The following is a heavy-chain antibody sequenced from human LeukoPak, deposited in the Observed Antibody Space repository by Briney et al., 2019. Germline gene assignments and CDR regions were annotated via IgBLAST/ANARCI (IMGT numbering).Heavy chain of an antibody. V-gene: IGHV1-2*02. Sequence: GASVKVSCKASGYTFTGYYMHWVRQAPGQGLEWMGWINPNSGGTNYAQKFQGRVTMTRDTSISTAYMELSRLRSDDTAVYYCARDPRMYSSSWFFDYWGQGTLGTVSS. CDR1: GYTFTGYY. D-gene: IGHD6-13*01. CDR2: INPNSGGT. J-gene: IGHJ4*02. CDR3: ARDPRMYSSSWFFDY.